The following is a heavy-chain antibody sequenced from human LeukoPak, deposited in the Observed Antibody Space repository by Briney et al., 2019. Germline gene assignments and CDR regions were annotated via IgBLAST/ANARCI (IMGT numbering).Heavy chain of an antibody. D-gene: IGHD6-13*01. CDR1: GFPISSTYC. Sequence: SETLSLTCTVSGFPISSTYCWGWIRQPPGKGLEWIGNICHSGSTFYNPSLKSRLTISVDTSKNQFSLNLISVTAADTAVYYCARAPSSWYFDYWGQGTLVTVSS. CDR2: ICHSGST. V-gene: IGHV4-38-2*02. J-gene: IGHJ4*02. CDR3: ARAPSSWYFDY.